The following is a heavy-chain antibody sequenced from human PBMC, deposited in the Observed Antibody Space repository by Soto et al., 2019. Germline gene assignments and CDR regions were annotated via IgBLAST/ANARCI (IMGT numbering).Heavy chain of an antibody. Sequence: ESLKISCKGSGYSFTNYWIGWVRQMPGKGLEWMGIIYPGDSNTRYSPSFQGQVTISADKSISTAYLQWSSLKASDTAMYYCARVDYYDSSGYYLDYWGQGTLVTVSS. D-gene: IGHD3-22*01. CDR2: IYPGDSNT. J-gene: IGHJ4*02. V-gene: IGHV5-51*01. CDR1: GYSFTNYW. CDR3: ARVDYYDSSGYYLDY.